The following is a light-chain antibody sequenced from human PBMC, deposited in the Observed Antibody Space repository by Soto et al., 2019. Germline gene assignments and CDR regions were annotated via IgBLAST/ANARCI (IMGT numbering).Light chain of an antibody. Sequence: QSVLTQPPSVSGAPGQRVTISCTGSSSNIGAGYAVHWYQQLPGTAPKLLIYGNSNRPSGVSDRFSGSKSGTSASLAITWLQAEDEADYSCQSYDSSLSAPYVFGAGTKVTVL. CDR1: SSNIGAGYA. CDR3: QSYDSSLSAPYV. J-gene: IGLJ1*01. CDR2: GNS. V-gene: IGLV1-40*01.